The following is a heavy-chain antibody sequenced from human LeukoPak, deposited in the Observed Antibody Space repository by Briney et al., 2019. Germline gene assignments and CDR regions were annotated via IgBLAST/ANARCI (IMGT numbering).Heavy chain of an antibody. D-gene: IGHD6-13*01. CDR2: IWSDGSYK. J-gene: IGHJ4*02. CDR3: ARGGSSPTANYFDY. CDR1: GFSFSSSG. Sequence: GRSLRLSCAASGFSFSSSGMHWVRQAPGKGLEWVAVIWSDGSYKYYADSVQGRFTISRDNSKNTLYLQMNSLRAEDTAVYYCARGGSSPTANYFDYWGQGTLVTVSS. V-gene: IGHV3-33*01.